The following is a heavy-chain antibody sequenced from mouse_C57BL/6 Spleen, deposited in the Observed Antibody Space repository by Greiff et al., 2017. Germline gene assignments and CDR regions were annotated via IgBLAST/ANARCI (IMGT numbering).Heavy chain of an antibody. D-gene: IGHD1-1*01. Sequence: QVQLQQPGAELVKPGASVKLSCKASGYPFTSYWMHWVKPRPGRGLEWIGRIDPNSGGSKYHEKFKSKATLTVDKPSSTAYTQLSGLTSEDSAVYYCARSEYYDGSSWYFDVWGTGTTVTVSS. J-gene: IGHJ1*03. CDR1: GYPFTSYW. V-gene: IGHV1-72*01. CDR3: ARSEYYDGSSWYFDV. CDR2: IDPNSGGS.